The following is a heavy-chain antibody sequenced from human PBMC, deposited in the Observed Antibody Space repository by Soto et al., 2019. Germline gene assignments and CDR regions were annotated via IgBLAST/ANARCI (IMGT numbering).Heavy chain of an antibody. Sequence: EVRLVESGGGLVQPGGSLRLSCAASGFTFSSYWMHWVRQAPGKGLVWVSRISGDGISTHYADPVKGRFTISRDNDKNTLYLQMNSLRAEDTAVYYCTPVAYYDGGWGQGTLVTVSS. CDR1: GFTFSSYW. J-gene: IGHJ4*02. V-gene: IGHV3-74*01. CDR2: ISGDGIST. CDR3: TPVAYYDGG. D-gene: IGHD3-22*01.